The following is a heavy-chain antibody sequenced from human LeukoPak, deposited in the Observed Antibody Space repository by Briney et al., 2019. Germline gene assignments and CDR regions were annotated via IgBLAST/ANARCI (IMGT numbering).Heavy chain of an antibody. J-gene: IGHJ4*02. Sequence: GGSLRLSCAGSGFTFRNYAMSWVRQAPGKGLEWVSVISSSGGSTYYADSVKGRFTISRDNSKNTLYLQMNSLRAEDTAVYYCVGSGSSYKEGFDYWGQGTLVTVSS. CDR3: VGSGSSYKEGFDY. CDR2: ISSSGGST. V-gene: IGHV3-23*01. D-gene: IGHD3-10*01. CDR1: GFTFRNYA.